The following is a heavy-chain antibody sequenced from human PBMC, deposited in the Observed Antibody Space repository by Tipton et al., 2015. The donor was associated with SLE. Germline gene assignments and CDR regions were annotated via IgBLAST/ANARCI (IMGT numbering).Heavy chain of an antibody. V-gene: IGHV4-4*07. D-gene: IGHD1-26*01. Sequence: TLSLTCTVSGGSISSYYWSWIRQPAGKGLEWIGRIYTSGSTNYNPSLKSRVTMSVDTPKNQFSLKLSSVTAADTAVYYCARSLIVGLCDDAFDIWGQGTMVTVSS. J-gene: IGHJ3*02. CDR3: ARSLIVGLCDDAFDI. CDR2: IYTSGST. CDR1: GGSISSYY.